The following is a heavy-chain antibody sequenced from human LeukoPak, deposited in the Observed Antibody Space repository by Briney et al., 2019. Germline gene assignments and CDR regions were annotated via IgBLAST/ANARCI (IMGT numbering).Heavy chain of an antibody. CDR2: INHSGST. V-gene: IGHV4-34*01. CDR1: GGSFSGYY. Sequence: SETLSLTCAVYGGSFSGYYWSWIRQPPGKGLEWIGEINHSGSTNYNPSLKSRVTISVDTSKNQFSLKLSSVTAADTAVYYCARFTYDNTGYYHKRNFDYWGQGTLVTVSS. CDR3: ARFTYDNTGYYHKRNFDY. D-gene: IGHD3-22*01. J-gene: IGHJ4*02.